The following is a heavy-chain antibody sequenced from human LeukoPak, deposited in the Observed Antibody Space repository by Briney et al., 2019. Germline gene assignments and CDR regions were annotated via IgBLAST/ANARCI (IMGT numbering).Heavy chain of an antibody. V-gene: IGHV1-46*01. D-gene: IGHD2-8*01. CDR1: VHTFTNYY. J-gene: IGHJ4*02. CDR3: ARVPYCSNGICYTHYYCDY. Sequence: ASVKVSCKASVHTFTNYYMHWVRQAPGQGLEWMGMINPSGGSTTYAQKFQGRVTMTRDTSTSTVYMELSSLRSEDTAVYYCARVPYCSNGICYTHYYCDYWGQGTLVTVSS. CDR2: INPSGGST.